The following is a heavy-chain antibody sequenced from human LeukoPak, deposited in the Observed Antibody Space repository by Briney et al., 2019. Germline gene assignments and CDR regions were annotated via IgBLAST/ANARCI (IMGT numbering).Heavy chain of an antibody. D-gene: IGHD2-8*01. CDR1: GFTFSSYG. Sequence: GGSLRLSCAASGFTFSSYGMHWVRQAPGKGLDWVAVISNDGSKKYYADSVKGRFTISRDDSKNTVYLQVNSLRLEDTAVYYCASEYNGLWGQGTLVTVSS. V-gene: IGHV3-30*03. J-gene: IGHJ4*02. CDR3: ASEYNGL. CDR2: ISNDGSKK.